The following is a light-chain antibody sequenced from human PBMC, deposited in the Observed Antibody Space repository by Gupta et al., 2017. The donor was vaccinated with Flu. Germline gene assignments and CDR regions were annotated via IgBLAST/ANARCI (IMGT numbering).Light chain of an antibody. CDR1: QSVTSN. J-gene: IGKJ4*01. CDR2: GAS. Sequence: LVTLSVSPGERATLSCRASQSVTSNLAWYQQKPGQAPRLLIHGASTRATTIPARFSGSGSGTEFTLTISSLQSEDFAVYFCQQYNDWPLTVGGGTKVDIK. V-gene: IGKV3-15*01. CDR3: QQYNDWPLT.